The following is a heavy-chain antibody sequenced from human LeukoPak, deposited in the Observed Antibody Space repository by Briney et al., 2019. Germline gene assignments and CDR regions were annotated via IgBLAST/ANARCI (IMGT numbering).Heavy chain of an antibody. V-gene: IGHV3-7*01. Sequence: PGGSLRLSCAASGFTFSSYWMSSVRQAPGKGLEWVANIKQDGSEKYYVDSVKGRFTISRDNAKNSLYLQMNSLRAEDTAIYYCARDHLDPSFASYSSSSGTFDYWGRGTLVTVSS. J-gene: IGHJ4*02. CDR1: GFTFSSYW. CDR3: ARDHLDPSFASYSSSSGTFDY. D-gene: IGHD6-6*01. CDR2: IKQDGSEK.